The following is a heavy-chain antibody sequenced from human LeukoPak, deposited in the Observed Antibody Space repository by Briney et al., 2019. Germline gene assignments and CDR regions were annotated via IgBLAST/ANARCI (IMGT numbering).Heavy chain of an antibody. CDR2: IYSSGTT. J-gene: IGHJ6*03. CDR3: ARLVRPSRYYYYYMDV. Sequence: RPSETLSLTCTVSADSIRISTYYWAWVRQPPGKGLEWIGSIYSSGTTYYNPSLKSQVSISLDTSKNQFSLKLTSVTAADTAVYYCARLVRPSRYYYYYMDVWGKGTTVTISS. V-gene: IGHV4-39*07. CDR1: ADSIRISTYY. D-gene: IGHD2-8*01.